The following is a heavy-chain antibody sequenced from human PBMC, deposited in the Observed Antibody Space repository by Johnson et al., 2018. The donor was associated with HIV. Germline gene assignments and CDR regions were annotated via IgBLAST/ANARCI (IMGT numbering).Heavy chain of an antibody. CDR1: GFTFSSYW. Sequence: VQLVESGGGLVQPGGSLRLSCAASGFTFSSYWMSWVRQAPGKGLEWVANIKQDGSEKYYVDSVKGRFTISRDNAKNSLYLQMNSLRAEDTAVYYCARERAQQLGSKGHDAFDIWGQGTMVTVSS. J-gene: IGHJ3*02. D-gene: IGHD6-13*01. CDR2: IKQDGSEK. V-gene: IGHV3-7*05. CDR3: ARERAQQLGSKGHDAFDI.